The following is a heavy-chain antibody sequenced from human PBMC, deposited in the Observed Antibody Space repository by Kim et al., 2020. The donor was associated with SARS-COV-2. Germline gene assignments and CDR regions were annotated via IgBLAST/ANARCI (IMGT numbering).Heavy chain of an antibody. D-gene: IGHD5-18*01. J-gene: IGHJ3*02. CDR2: IYYSGST. CDR1: GGSISSYY. Sequence: SETLSLTCTVSGGSISSYYWSWIRQPPGKGLEWIGYIYYSGSTNYNPSLKSRVTISVDTSKNQFSLKLSSVTAADTAVYYCARARVDTAMVSAFDIWGQGTMVTVSS. V-gene: IGHV4-59*01. CDR3: ARARVDTAMVSAFDI.